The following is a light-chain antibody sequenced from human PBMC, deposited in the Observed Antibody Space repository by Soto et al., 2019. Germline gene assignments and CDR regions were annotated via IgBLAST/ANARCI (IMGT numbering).Light chain of an antibody. CDR3: SSYTSSSTVYV. CDR1: SSDVGGYNY. V-gene: IGLV2-14*01. J-gene: IGLJ1*01. CDR2: DVS. Sequence: QSALTQPASVSGSPGQSINISCTGTSSDVGGYNYVSWYQQHPGKAPKLMIYDVSNRPSGVSNRFSGSKSGNTASLTISGLQAEDEADYYCSSYTSSSTVYVFGTGTKLTVL.